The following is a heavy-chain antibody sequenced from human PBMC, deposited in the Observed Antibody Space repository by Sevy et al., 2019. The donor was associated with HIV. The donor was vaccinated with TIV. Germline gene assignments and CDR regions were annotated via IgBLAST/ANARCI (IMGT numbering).Heavy chain of an antibody. CDR3: ARPYCSGDDCYSELDY. V-gene: IGHV3-48*02. D-gene: IGHD2-15*01. Sequence: GGSLRLSCAASGFNFRNYSMTWVRQAPGKGLDWVSYISSGSGTIHYADSVKDGFTISRDNAKNLLFLQMNSLRDEETAIYYCARPYCSGDDCYSELDYWGQGILVPVSS. J-gene: IGHJ4*02. CDR2: ISSGSGTI. CDR1: GFNFRNYS.